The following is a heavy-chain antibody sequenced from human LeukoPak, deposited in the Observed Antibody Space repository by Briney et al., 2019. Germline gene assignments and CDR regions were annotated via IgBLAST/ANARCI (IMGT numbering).Heavy chain of an antibody. D-gene: IGHD3-3*01. V-gene: IGHV3-23*01. CDR1: GFTFSNYA. CDR2: ITNSGGGT. CDR3: AKDREGEYDFWSGYYSDYYGMDV. Sequence: GGSLRLSCAASGFTFSNYAMSWVRQAPGKGLEWVSGITNSGGGTFYADSVKGRFTISRDNSKNTLYLQMNSLRAEDTAVYYCAKDREGEYDFWSGYYSDYYGMDVWGQGTTVTVSS. J-gene: IGHJ6*02.